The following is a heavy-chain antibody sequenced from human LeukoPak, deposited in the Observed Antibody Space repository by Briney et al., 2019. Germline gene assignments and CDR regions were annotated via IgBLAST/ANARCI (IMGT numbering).Heavy chain of an antibody. CDR3: ARTSKVDTAMASFDY. CDR1: GFTVSSNY. D-gene: IGHD5-18*01. V-gene: IGHV3-21*01. J-gene: IGHJ4*02. CDR2: ISSSSSYI. Sequence: TGGSLRLSCAASGFTVSSNYMSWVRQAPGKGLEWVSSISSSSSYIYYADSVKGRFTISRDNAKNSLYLQMNSLRAEDTAVYYCARTSKVDTAMASFDYWGQGTLVTVSS.